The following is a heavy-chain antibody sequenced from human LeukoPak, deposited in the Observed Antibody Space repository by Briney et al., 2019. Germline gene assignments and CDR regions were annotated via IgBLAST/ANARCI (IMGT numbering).Heavy chain of an antibody. J-gene: IGHJ1*01. D-gene: IGHD3-10*01. CDR1: GGSISSYY. Sequence: PSETLSLTCTVSGGSISSYYWGWIRQPPGKGLEWIGSFYYSGSTNYNYNPSLKSRVTISAETSKNQFSLNLSSVTAADTAVYYCYGTSGGRPHWGQGTLVSVSS. V-gene: IGHV4-39*01. CDR3: YGTSGGRPH. CDR2: FYYSGST.